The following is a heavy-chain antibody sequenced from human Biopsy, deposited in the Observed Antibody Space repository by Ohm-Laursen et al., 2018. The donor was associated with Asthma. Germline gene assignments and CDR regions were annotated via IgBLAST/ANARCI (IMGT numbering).Heavy chain of an antibody. V-gene: IGHV3-30*03. D-gene: IGHD3-22*01. CDR1: GFVFSQCG. CDR2: VSSDGHNK. J-gene: IGHJ3*02. CDR3: ARQSGQEYGDSIPFDT. Sequence: SLRLSCAVSGFVFSQCGMHWLRQGPGKGLEWVALVSSDGHNKYYEDSVKGRFTISRDNSRNRLYLQINSLTVEDSAVYFCARQSGQEYGDSIPFDTWGQGTKVAVSS.